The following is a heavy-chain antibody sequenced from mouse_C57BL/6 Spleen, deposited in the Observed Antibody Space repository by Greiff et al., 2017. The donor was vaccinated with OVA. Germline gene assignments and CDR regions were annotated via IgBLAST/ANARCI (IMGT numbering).Heavy chain of an antibody. V-gene: IGHV1-22*01. Sequence: DVKLVESGPELVKPGASVKMSCKASGYTFTDYNMHWVKQSHGKSLEWIGYINPNNGGTSYNQKFKGKATLTVNKSSSTAYMELRSLTSEDSAVYYCASAYDYDGGPFAYWGQGTLVTVSA. D-gene: IGHD2-4*01. CDR2: INPNNGGT. CDR3: ASAYDYDGGPFAY. J-gene: IGHJ3*01. CDR1: GYTFTDYN.